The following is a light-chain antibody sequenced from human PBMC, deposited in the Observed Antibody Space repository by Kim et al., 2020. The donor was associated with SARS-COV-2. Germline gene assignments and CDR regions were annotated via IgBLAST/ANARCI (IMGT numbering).Light chain of an antibody. CDR3: YSAADNNLV. V-gene: IGLV3-27*01. J-gene: IGLJ3*02. Sequence: SVFPGQTARITCSGDVLAKKYARWFQQKPGQAPVLVISKDSERPSGIPERFSGSSSGTTVTLTISGAQVEDEADYYCYSAADNNLVFGGGTKLTVL. CDR2: KDS. CDR1: VLAKKY.